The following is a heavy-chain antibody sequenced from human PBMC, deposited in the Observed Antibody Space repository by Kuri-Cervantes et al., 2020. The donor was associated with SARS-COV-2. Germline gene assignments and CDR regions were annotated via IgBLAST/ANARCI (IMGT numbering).Heavy chain of an antibody. J-gene: IGHJ6*02. CDR1: GDSVSSKSAD. V-gene: IGHV6-1*01. CDR2: TYYRYTWYN. CDR3: ASERIVVVIKAVGYYYYGIDV. Sequence: SCATSGDSVSSKSADWNWIRPSPSRGLEWMGRTYYRYTWYNDHAVSVKSRITINPDTFKNQLSLQLNSMTPYDSAVYYCASERIVVVIKAVGYYYYGIDVWGQGTPVTVSS. D-gene: IGHD3-22*01.